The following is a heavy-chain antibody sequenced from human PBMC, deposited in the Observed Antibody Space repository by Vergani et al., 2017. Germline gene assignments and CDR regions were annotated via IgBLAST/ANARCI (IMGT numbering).Heavy chain of an antibody. CDR3: ARHGVSGNFYHLFDS. CDR2: IYTSGAT. CDR1: GGSFSPGGQS. V-gene: IGHV4-61*02. J-gene: IGHJ4*03. Sequence: QVQLQESGPGLLKPSQTLSLTCTVSGGSFSPGGQSWTLLRQSAGKGLGWIGRIYTSGATNYNPSLRSLAIMSVDASKQQFSLKLNSVTAADTALYYCARHGVSGNFYHLFDSWGQGNLGNGSS. D-gene: IGHD2-2*01.